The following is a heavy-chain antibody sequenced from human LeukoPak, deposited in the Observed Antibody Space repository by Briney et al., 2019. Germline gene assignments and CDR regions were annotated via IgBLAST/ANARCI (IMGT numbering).Heavy chain of an antibody. V-gene: IGHV4-59*01. Sequence: PSETLSLTCTVSGGSISIFYWNWIRQPPGKGLEWIGSIYNSGSTTYNPSLKSRVTISGDTSKNQFSLKLTSVTAADTAVYYCTRDRELGFWGQGTLVTVSS. J-gene: IGHJ4*02. CDR1: GGSISIFY. CDR3: TRDRELGF. CDR2: IYNSGST. D-gene: IGHD1-26*01.